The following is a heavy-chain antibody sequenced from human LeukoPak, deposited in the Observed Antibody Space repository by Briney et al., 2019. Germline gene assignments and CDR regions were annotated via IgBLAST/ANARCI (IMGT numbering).Heavy chain of an antibody. CDR1: GGSISSYY. Sequence: PSETLSLTCTVSGGSISSYYWSWIRQPPGKGLEWIGSIYYSGSTYYNPSLKSRATISVDTSKNQFSLKLSSVTAADTAVYYCARVSTPYYDSSGEFDYWGQGTLVTVSS. CDR2: IYYSGST. J-gene: IGHJ4*02. V-gene: IGHV4-39*01. CDR3: ARVSTPYYDSSGEFDY. D-gene: IGHD3-22*01.